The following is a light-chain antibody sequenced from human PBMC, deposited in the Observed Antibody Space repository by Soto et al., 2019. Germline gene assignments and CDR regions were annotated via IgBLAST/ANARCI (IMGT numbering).Light chain of an antibody. CDR3: AAWDDTLNGVV. CDR2: SND. V-gene: IGLV1-44*01. Sequence: QSALTQSPSASGTPGQRVTISCSGSNSNIGSNTINWYQQLPGTAPKLLIYSNDQRPSGVPDRFSGSKSGTSASLAISGLQSEDEADYYCAAWDDTLNGVVFGGGTKVTVL. J-gene: IGLJ3*02. CDR1: NSNIGSNT.